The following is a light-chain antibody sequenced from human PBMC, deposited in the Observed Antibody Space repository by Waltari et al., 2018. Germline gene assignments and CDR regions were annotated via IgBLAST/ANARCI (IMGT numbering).Light chain of an antibody. CDR3: QQYNSYPRT. V-gene: IGKV1-5*03. Sequence: DIQMTQSPSTLSASVGARVTITCRASQSFSSWLAWYQQKPGKAPKLLIYKASSLESGVPSRFSGSESGTEFTLTISSLQPDDFATYYCQQYNSYPRTFGQGTKVEIK. CDR2: KAS. J-gene: IGKJ1*01. CDR1: QSFSSW.